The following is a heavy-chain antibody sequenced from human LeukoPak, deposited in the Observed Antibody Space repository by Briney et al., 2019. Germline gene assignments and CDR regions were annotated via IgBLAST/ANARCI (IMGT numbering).Heavy chain of an antibody. V-gene: IGHV4-34*01. Sequence: SETLSLTCAMYGGSFSGYYWSWIRQPPGKGLEWIGQINHSGSTNYNPSLKSRVTISVDTSKNQFSLKLTSVTAADTAAYYCARVRAAAIPYYFDYWGQGTLVTVSS. D-gene: IGHD6-13*01. CDR3: ARVRAAAIPYYFDY. CDR1: GGSFSGYY. J-gene: IGHJ4*02. CDR2: INHSGST.